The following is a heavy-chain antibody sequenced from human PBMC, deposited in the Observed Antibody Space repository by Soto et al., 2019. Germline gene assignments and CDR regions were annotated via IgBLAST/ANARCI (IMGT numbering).Heavy chain of an antibody. CDR3: ARAIGPTLFDY. Sequence: GGSLRLSCSASGFTFRSYDMHWVRQGTGKGLEWVSAIGTTGDTYYAGSVKGRFTISRENAKNSLYLQMNSLRAGDTAIYFCARAIGPTLFDYWGQGTLVTVSS. CDR2: IGTTGDT. V-gene: IGHV3-13*04. D-gene: IGHD3-22*01. CDR1: GFTFRSYD. J-gene: IGHJ4*02.